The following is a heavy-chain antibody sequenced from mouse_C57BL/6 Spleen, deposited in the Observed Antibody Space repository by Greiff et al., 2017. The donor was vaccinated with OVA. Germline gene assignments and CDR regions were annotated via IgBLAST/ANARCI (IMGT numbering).Heavy chain of an antibody. CDR1: GFSLTSYG. J-gene: IGHJ4*01. Sequence: VKLMESGPGLVQPSQSLSITCTVSGFSLTSYGVHWVRQSPGKGLEWLGVIWSGGSTDYNPAFISRLSISKDNSKSQVFFKMNSLQADDTAIYYCACYDYDATMDYWGQGTSVTVSS. CDR2: IWSGGST. CDR3: ACYDYDATMDY. V-gene: IGHV2-2*01. D-gene: IGHD2-4*01.